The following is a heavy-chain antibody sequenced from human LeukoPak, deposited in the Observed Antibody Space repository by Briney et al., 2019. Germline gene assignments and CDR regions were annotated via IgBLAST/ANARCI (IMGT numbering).Heavy chain of an antibody. CDR3: ARGRDDYGGNFDY. Sequence: ASAKVSCKASAYTFTSYDFNWGRHHTGQGLEWMGWMNPNSGNTGYAQKFQGRVTMTRNTSISTAYMELSSLRSEDTAVYYCARGRDDYGGNFDYWGQGTLVTVSS. CDR2: MNPNSGNT. D-gene: IGHD4-23*01. J-gene: IGHJ4*02. CDR1: AYTFTSYD. V-gene: IGHV1-8*02.